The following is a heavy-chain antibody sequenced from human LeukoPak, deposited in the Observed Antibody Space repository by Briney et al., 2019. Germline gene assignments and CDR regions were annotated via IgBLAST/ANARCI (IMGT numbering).Heavy chain of an antibody. V-gene: IGHV4-59*04. CDR1: GGSISSYY. CDR3: ARHGSSGWYYGTPFFDY. D-gene: IGHD6-19*01. CDR2: IYYSGST. Sequence: KASETLSLTCTVSGGSISSYYWSWIRQPPGKRLEWIGHIYYSGSTYYNPSLKSRVTISVDTSKNQFSLKLSSVTAADTAVYYCARHGSSGWYYGTPFFDYWGQGTLVTVSS. J-gene: IGHJ4*02.